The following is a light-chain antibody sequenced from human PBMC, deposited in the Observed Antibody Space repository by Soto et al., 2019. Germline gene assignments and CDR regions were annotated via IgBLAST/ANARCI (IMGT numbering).Light chain of an antibody. V-gene: IGKV1-6*01. CDR1: QAIRND. CDR3: LQEYTYPRT. Sequence: TRSLSSLSASAGARVTITCRASQAIRNDLVWFQQKPGKAPILLIYAASTLQSGVPPRFRVSGSGTDFTLTISSLQAEDFETYYCLQEYTYPRTCGGGTKVDIK. CDR2: AAS. J-gene: IGKJ4*01.